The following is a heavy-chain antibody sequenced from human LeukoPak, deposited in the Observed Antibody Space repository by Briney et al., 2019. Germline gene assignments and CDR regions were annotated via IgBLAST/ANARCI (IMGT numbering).Heavy chain of an antibody. CDR2: TYYRSKLYN. CDR3: XXAEKYSGRVFDC. Sequence: SQTLSLTCAISGDSVSSNSAAWSWIRQSPSRGLEWLGRTYYRSKLYNEYAVSVKSRIIINPDTSKNQFSLQLNSGTPEDTPXXXXXXAEKYSGRVFDCWGQGTLVTVSS. J-gene: IGHJ4*02. V-gene: IGHV6-1*01. D-gene: IGHD1-26*01. CDR1: GDSVSSNSAA.